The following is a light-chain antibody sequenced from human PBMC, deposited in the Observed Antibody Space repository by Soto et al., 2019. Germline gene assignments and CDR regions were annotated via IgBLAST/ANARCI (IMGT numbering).Light chain of an antibody. Sequence: DIQMTQSPSSLSASVGDRVTINCRASQTISSYLNWYQQKPRKAPKLLIYGASALQSGVPPRFSGGGSGTDFTLTIRSLQPEDFATYYCQQSYNLPRTFGPGTKVDIK. CDR3: QQSYNLPRT. CDR2: GAS. V-gene: IGKV1-39*01. J-gene: IGKJ3*01. CDR1: QTISSY.